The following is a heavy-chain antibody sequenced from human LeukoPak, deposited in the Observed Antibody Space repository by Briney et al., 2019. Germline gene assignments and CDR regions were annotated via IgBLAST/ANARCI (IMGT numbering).Heavy chain of an antibody. CDR1: GFTFSSYG. Sequence: PGGSLRLSCAASGFTFSSYGMHWVRQAPGKGLEWVAFIRYDGSNKYYADSVKGRFTISRDNSKNTLYLQMNSLRAEDTAVYYCARDMFSSIAAPFGWGQGTLVTVSS. CDR2: IRYDGSNK. D-gene: IGHD6-6*01. J-gene: IGHJ4*02. V-gene: IGHV3-30*02. CDR3: ARDMFSSIAAPFG.